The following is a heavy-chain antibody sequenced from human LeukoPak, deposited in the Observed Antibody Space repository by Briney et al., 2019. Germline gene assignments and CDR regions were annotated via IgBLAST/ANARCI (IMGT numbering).Heavy chain of an antibody. CDR3: ARIVAGGAFDI. D-gene: IGHD1-26*01. CDR2: INSDGGGT. V-gene: IGHV3-64*01. CDR1: GFTFSSFS. Sequence: GGSLRLSCAASGFTFSSFSMHWVRQAPGKGLEYISSINSDGGGTYYANSVKGRFTISRDNSKNTLWLQMGSLRAEDMAVYYCARIVAGGAFDIWGQGTMVTVSS. J-gene: IGHJ3*02.